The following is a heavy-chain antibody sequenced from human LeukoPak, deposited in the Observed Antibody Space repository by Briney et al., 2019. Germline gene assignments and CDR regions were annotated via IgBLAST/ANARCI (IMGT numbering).Heavy chain of an antibody. V-gene: IGHV1-69*05. CDR1: GGTFSSYA. CDR2: IIPIFGTA. Sequence: SVKVSCKASGGTFSSYAISWVRQAPGQGREWMGGIIPIFGTANYAQKFQGRVTITTDESTSTDYMELSSLRSEDTAVYYCARDQSSYYYDSSGYTRGKRAHRYYFDYWGQGTLVTVSS. D-gene: IGHD3-22*01. J-gene: IGHJ4*02. CDR3: ARDQSSYYYDSSGYTRGKRAHRYYFDY.